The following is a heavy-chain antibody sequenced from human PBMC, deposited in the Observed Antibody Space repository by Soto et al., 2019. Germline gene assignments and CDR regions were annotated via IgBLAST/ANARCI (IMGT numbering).Heavy chain of an antibody. Sequence: EVQLVESGGGLVQPGGSLRLSCAASGFTFSSYSMNWVRQAPGKGLEWVSYISSSSSTIYYADSVKGRFTISRDNAKNSLYLEMNSLRAEDTGVYYCARALTVTKNYYYYMDVGGKGTTVTVSS. D-gene: IGHD4-17*01. CDR3: ARALTVTKNYYYYMDV. J-gene: IGHJ6*03. V-gene: IGHV3-48*01. CDR1: GFTFSSYS. CDR2: ISSSSSTI.